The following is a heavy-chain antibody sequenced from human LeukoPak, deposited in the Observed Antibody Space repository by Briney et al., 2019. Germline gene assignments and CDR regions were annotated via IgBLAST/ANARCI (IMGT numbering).Heavy chain of an antibody. CDR2: ISAYNGNT. Sequence: GASVKVSCKASGYTFTSYGISWVRQAPGQGLEWRGWISAYNGNTNYAQKLQGRVTMTTDTSTSTAYMELRSLRSDDTAVYYCARVGCYYDSSGYYYKGNFDYWGQGTLVTVSS. CDR3: ARVGCYYDSSGYYYKGNFDY. D-gene: IGHD3-22*01. CDR1: GYTFTSYG. J-gene: IGHJ4*02. V-gene: IGHV1-18*01.